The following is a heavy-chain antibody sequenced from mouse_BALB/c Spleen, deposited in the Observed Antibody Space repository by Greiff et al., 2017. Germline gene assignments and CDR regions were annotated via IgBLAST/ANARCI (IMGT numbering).Heavy chain of an antibody. J-gene: IGHJ4*01. CDR1: GYTFTSYW. CDR2: INPSTGYT. Sequence: VKLVESGAELAKPGASVKMSCKASGYTFTSYWMHWVKQRPGQGLEWIGYINPSTGYTEYNQKFKDKATLTADKSSSTAYMQLSSLTSEDSAVYYCARSKLGEDAMDYWGQGTSVTVSS. V-gene: IGHV1-7*01. CDR3: ARSKLGEDAMDY. D-gene: IGHD4-1*01.